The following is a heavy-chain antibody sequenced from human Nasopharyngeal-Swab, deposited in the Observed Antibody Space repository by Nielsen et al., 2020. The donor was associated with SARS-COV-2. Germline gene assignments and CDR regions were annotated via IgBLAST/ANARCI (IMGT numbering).Heavy chain of an antibody. D-gene: IGHD4-17*01. CDR3: ARGDRATVTTWSYYYYGMDV. CDR1: GGSLSGYY. V-gene: IGHV4-34*01. CDR2: IDHSGST. Sequence: SETLSLTCAVYGGSLSGYYWSWIRQPPGKGLEWIGEIDHSGSTNYNPSLKSRVTISVDTSKNQFSLKLSSVTAADTAVYYCARGDRATVTTWSYYYYGMDVWGQGTTVTVSS. J-gene: IGHJ6*02.